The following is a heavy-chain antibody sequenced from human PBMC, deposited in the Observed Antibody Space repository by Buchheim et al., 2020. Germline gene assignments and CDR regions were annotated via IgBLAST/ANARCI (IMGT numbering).Heavy chain of an antibody. V-gene: IGHV4-31*03. Sequence: QVQLQESGPGLVKPSQTLSLTCTVSGGSISSGGYYWSWIRQHPGKGLEWIGYIYYSGSTYYNPSLKSRVTISVDTSKNQFSLKLSSVTAADTAVYYCARVKGDQVVAAAAMWGRGYDYYMDVWGKGTT. CDR2: IYYSGST. CDR1: GGSISSGGYY. CDR3: ARVKGDQVVAAAAMWGRGYDYYMDV. D-gene: IGHD6-13*01. J-gene: IGHJ6*03.